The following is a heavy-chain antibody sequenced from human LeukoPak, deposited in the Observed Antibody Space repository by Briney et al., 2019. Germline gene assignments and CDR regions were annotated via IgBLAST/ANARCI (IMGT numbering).Heavy chain of an antibody. V-gene: IGHV3-21*01. CDR3: ARDRVTMVRGVPYYYYYGMDG. D-gene: IGHD3-10*01. CDR1: GFTFNSYT. CDR2: ISSSSSYI. Sequence: GGSLRLFCAASGFTFNSYTMNWVRQAPGKGLEWVSSISSSSSYIYYADSVKGRFTISRDNAKNSLYLQMNSLRAEDTAVYYCARDRVTMVRGVPYYYYYGMDGWGKGTTGTVSS. J-gene: IGHJ6*04.